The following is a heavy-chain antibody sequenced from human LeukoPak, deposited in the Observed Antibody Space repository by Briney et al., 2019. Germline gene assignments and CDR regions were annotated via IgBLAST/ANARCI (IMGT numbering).Heavy chain of an antibody. D-gene: IGHD5-12*01. V-gene: IGHV3-30*18. Sequence: GGSLRLSCAASGFTFNNYGMHWVRQAPGKGLEWVAVISRDGGKKNYADSVKGRFTISRDISENTVSLQMNSLRTEDTAVYFCAKDSSEGSPDWLRHFDYWGQGTLVTVSS. CDR2: ISRDGGKK. J-gene: IGHJ4*02. CDR1: GFTFNNYG. CDR3: AKDSSEGSPDWLRHFDY.